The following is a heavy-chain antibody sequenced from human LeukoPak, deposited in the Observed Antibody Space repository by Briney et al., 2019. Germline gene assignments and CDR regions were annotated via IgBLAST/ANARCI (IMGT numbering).Heavy chain of an antibody. CDR1: GFTFSSPSW. Sequence: GGSLRLSCAGSGFTFSSPSWMSWVRQAPGKGLEWVANINADGSRKYYVDSVKGRFTISKDNAKKSLYLEMNSLTAEDTAVYYCARSERWGQGTLVTVSS. CDR3: ARSER. V-gene: IGHV3-7*01. J-gene: IGHJ4*02. CDR2: INADGSRK.